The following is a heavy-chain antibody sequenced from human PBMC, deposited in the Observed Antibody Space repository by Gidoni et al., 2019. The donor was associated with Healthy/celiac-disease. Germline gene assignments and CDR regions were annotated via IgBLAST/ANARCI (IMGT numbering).Heavy chain of an antibody. CDR2: IYYSGST. Sequence: QLQLQESGPGLVKPSETLSLTCTVSGGSIRRSSYYWGWIRQPPGKGLEWIGSIYYSGSTYYNPSLKSRVTISVDTSKNQFSLKLSSVTAADTAVYYCASPNSGSHLGDAFDIWGQGTMVTVSS. J-gene: IGHJ3*02. CDR3: ASPNSGSHLGDAFDI. V-gene: IGHV4-39*01. D-gene: IGHD1-26*01. CDR1: GGSIRRSSYY.